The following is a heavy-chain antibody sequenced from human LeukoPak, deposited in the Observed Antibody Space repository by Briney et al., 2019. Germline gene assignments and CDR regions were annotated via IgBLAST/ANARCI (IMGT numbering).Heavy chain of an antibody. Sequence: GGSLRLSCAASGFTFSSYWMSWVRQAPGKGLEWVANIKQDGSEKYYVDSVKGRFTISRDNAKNSLYLQMNSLRAEDTAVYYCASLLEWSIDAFDIWGQGTMVTVSS. V-gene: IGHV3-7*01. CDR3: ASLLEWSIDAFDI. CDR2: IKQDGSEK. CDR1: GFTFSSYW. J-gene: IGHJ3*02. D-gene: IGHD3-3*01.